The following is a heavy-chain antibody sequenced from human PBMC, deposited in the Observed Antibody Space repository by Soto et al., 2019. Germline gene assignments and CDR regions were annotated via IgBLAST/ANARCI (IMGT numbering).Heavy chain of an antibody. CDR1: GCSISISRYY. D-gene: IGHD2-21*01. Sequence: SETLSLTCTVSGCSISISRYYWSWIRQPPGKGLEWIGYISYSGTTKFNPSLKSRVTMSVDTSKSQFSLNLNSVTAADAAVYYCARSCCRDDVSCNWFDPWGQGTLVTVSS. J-gene: IGHJ5*02. CDR2: ISYSGTT. CDR3: ARSCCRDDVSCNWFDP. V-gene: IGHV4-61*01.